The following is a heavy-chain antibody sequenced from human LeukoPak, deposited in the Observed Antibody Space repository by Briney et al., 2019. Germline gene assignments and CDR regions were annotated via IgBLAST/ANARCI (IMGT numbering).Heavy chain of an antibody. J-gene: IGHJ4*02. CDR3: AKVPGTYYDYVWGSYQWADY. D-gene: IGHD3-16*02. Sequence: GGSLRLSCAASGFTFSSYAMSWVRQAPGKGLEWVSAISGSGGSTYYADSVKGRFTISRDNSKNTLYLQMNSLRAEDTAVYYCAKVPGTYYDYVWGSYQWADYWGQGTLVTVSS. V-gene: IGHV3-23*01. CDR1: GFTFSSYA. CDR2: ISGSGGST.